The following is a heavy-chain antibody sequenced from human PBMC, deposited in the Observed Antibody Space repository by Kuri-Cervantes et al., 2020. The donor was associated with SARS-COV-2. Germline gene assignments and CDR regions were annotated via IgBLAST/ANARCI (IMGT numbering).Heavy chain of an antibody. Sequence: SCAVSGGSISSSNWWSWVRQPPGKGLEWIGETYHSGSTNYNPSLKSRVTISVDKSKNQFSLKLSSVTAADTAVYYCARDWNPNRFLEWLLYLAGYGMDVWGQGTTVTVSS. V-gene: IGHV4-4*02. CDR1: GGSISSSNW. J-gene: IGHJ6*02. D-gene: IGHD3-3*01. CDR2: TYHSGST. CDR3: ARDWNPNRFLEWLLYLAGYGMDV.